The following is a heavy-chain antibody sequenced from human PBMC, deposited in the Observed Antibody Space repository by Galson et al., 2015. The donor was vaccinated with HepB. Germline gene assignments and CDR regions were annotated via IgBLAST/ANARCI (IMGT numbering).Heavy chain of an antibody. CDR1: GGSVGSRDYY. CDR3: AKDLPFTAGGALAY. V-gene: IGHV4-30-4*01. J-gene: IGHJ4*02. CDR2: IYYSGIT. D-gene: IGHD3-16*01. Sequence: TLSLTCTVSGGSVGSRDYYWSWIRQSPGKGLECIGFIYYSGITYYSPSLERRVTISVDTSKNQFSLKLKSVTAADTAVYYCAKDLPFTAGGALAYWGQGTLVTVSS.